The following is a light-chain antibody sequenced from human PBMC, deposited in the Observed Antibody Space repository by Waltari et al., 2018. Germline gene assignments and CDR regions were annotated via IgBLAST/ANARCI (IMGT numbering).Light chain of an antibody. CDR3: QHHVRLPAT. V-gene: IGKV3-20*01. J-gene: IGKJ1*01. Sequence: EIVLTQSPGTLSLSPGESATLSCRASQSISKYLAWYQQRPGQAPWLLIYAASNRATGIPDRFSGGGSGTDFSLTISRLEPEDFAVYYCQHHVRLPATFGQGTKVEIK. CDR2: AAS. CDR1: QSISKY.